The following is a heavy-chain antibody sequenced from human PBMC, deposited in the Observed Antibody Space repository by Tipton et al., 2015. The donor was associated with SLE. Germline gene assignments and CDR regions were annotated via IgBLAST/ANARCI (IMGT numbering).Heavy chain of an antibody. CDR2: IYYSGST. V-gene: IGHV4-30-4*01. Sequence: TLSLTCTVSGGSISSGDYYWSWIRQPPGKGLEWIGYIYYSGSTYYNPSLKSRVIISVDTYKNQFSLKLSSVTAADTAVYYCARCGGRFKYFDLWGRGTLVTVSS. CDR3: ARCGGRFKYFDL. CDR1: GGSISSGDYY. J-gene: IGHJ2*01. D-gene: IGHD2-21*01.